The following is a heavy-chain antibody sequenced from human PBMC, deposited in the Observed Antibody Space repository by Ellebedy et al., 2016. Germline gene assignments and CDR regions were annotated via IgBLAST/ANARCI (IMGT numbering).Heavy chain of an antibody. J-gene: IGHJ3*01. V-gene: IGHV4-59*01. Sequence: SETLSLTCAVSHDSTGDFYWNWIRQPPGRGLEWIGFAHHGGGTSYNPSLKSRVTMSVDTSKSQFSLRLTSVTAADTAVYYCAKWNGGWYAFEVWGQGTMVTVSS. D-gene: IGHD6-19*01. CDR1: HDSTGDFY. CDR3: AKWNGGWYAFEV. CDR2: AHHGGGT.